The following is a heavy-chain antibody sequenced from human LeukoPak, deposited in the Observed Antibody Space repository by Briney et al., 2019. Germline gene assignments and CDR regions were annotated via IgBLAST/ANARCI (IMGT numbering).Heavy chain of an antibody. CDR3: ARGPGYSSSWYSFGAFDI. Sequence: GGSLRLSCAASGFTFSSYEMNWVRQAPGKGLEWVSYISSSGSTIYYADSVKGRFTISRDNAKNSLYLQMNSLRAEDTAVYYCARGPGYSSSWYSFGAFDIWGQGTTVTVSS. D-gene: IGHD6-13*01. V-gene: IGHV3-48*03. J-gene: IGHJ3*02. CDR2: ISSSGSTI. CDR1: GFTFSSYE.